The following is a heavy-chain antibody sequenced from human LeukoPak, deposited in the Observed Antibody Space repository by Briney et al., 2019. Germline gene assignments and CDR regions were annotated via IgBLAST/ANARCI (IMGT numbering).Heavy chain of an antibody. J-gene: IGHJ5*02. V-gene: IGHV4-39*07. CDR2: IYYKGST. D-gene: IGHD1-26*01. CDR3: ARDTWDSGSYPRT. Sequence: PSETLSLTCTVSGGSISSSSYYWGWIRQPPGKGLEWIGSIYYKGSTYYNPSLKSRVTISVDTSKNQLSLKLSSVTAADTAVYYCARDTWDSGSYPRTWGQGTLVTVSS. CDR1: GGSISSSSYY.